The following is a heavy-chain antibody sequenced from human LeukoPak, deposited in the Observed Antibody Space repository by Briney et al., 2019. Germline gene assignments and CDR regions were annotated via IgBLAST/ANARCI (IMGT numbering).Heavy chain of an antibody. CDR1: GFTFSSYA. D-gene: IGHD5-24*01. CDR2: ISAGGDRT. J-gene: IGHJ4*02. V-gene: IGHV3-23*01. CDR3: AKFEYSTATQLYYFDC. Sequence: GGSLRLSCEASGFTFSSYAMSWVRQAPGKGLDWASGISAGGDRTYYVDSVKGRFTISRDNAKNTLYLQMHSLRADDTAVYYCAKFEYSTATQLYYFDCWGQGALVTVSS.